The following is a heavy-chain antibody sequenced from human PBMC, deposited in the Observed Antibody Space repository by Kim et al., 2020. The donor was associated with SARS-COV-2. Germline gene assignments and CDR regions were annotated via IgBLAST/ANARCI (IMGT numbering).Heavy chain of an antibody. CDR3: ARGWGFEY. CDR1: GFTFSTYW. Sequence: GGSLRLSCAASGFTFSTYWMSWVRQAPGKGLEWVANIKQDGSEKNYVDSVKGRFSISRDNAKNSLYLQMNSLRAEDTAVYYCARGWGFEYWGQGILVTVSS. CDR2: IKQDGSEK. V-gene: IGHV3-7*03. J-gene: IGHJ4*02. D-gene: IGHD3-16*01.